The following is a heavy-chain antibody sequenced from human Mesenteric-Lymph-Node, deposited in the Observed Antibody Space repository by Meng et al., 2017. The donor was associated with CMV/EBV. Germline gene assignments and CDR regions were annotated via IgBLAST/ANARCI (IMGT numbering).Heavy chain of an antibody. CDR3: AKDQVPVGGYYFYGMDV. V-gene: IGHV3-23*01. Sequence: GGSLRLSCAASGFTFSNYAVSWVRQVPGKGLDWVSTISASGGSTYYADSVKGRFTISRDNSKNTLYLQVNSLRAEDTAVYYCAKDQVPVGGYYFYGMDVWGQGTTVTVSS. J-gene: IGHJ6*02. CDR2: ISASGGST. CDR1: GFTFSNYA. D-gene: IGHD6-13*01.